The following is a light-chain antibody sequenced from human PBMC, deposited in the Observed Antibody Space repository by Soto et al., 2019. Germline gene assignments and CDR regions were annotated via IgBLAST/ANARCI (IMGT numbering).Light chain of an antibody. V-gene: IGKV1-27*01. J-gene: IGKJ1*01. CDR3: QKYNNAPRT. Sequence: DIQMTQSPSSLSASVGERVTITCRASQGISNYLAWYQQKPGKVPKLLIYAASTLESGVPSRFSGSGSGTVFTLTISSLQPEDVATYYCQKYNNAPRTFGQGTKVEIK. CDR1: QGISNY. CDR2: AAS.